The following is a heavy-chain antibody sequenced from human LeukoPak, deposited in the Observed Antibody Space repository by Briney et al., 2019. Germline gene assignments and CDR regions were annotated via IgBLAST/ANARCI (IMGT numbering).Heavy chain of an antibody. CDR3: ARDLDYYDSSGYYYSWYYYYGMDV. D-gene: IGHD3-22*01. Sequence: PGGSLRLSCAASGFTFSSYAMHWVRQAPGKGLEWVAVISYDGSNKDYADSVKGRFTISRDNSKNTLYLQMNSLRAEDTAVYYCARDLDYYDSSGYYYSWYYYYGMDVWGQGTTVTVSS. J-gene: IGHJ6*02. CDR2: ISYDGSNK. V-gene: IGHV3-30-3*01. CDR1: GFTFSSYA.